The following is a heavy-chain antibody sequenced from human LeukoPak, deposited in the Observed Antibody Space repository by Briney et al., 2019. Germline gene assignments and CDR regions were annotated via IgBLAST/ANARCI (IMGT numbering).Heavy chain of an antibody. D-gene: IGHD3-22*01. CDR1: GFTVSSTY. V-gene: IGHV3-53*01. CDR2: IYSGGST. Sequence: GGSLRLSCAASGFTVSSTYMSWVRQAPGKGLEWVSVIYSGGSTYHADPVKGRFTISRDNSKNTLYLQMNSLRAEDTAVYYCARDQYDSYAFDIWGQGTMVTVSS. J-gene: IGHJ3*02. CDR3: ARDQYDSYAFDI.